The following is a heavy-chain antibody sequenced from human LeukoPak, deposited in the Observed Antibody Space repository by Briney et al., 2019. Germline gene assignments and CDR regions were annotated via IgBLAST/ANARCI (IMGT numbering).Heavy chain of an antibody. Sequence: AASVKVSCMASGFTFTSYDINWVRQASGQGLEWMGWMNPNNGNTGYAQKFQGRVTMTRDTSISTAYMELRGLRSEDTAVYYCVRDGEGVAISVNYWFDPWGQGTLVTVSS. J-gene: IGHJ5*02. CDR2: MNPNNGNT. V-gene: IGHV1-8*01. D-gene: IGHD3-10*01. CDR1: GFTFTSYD. CDR3: VRDGEGVAISVNYWFDP.